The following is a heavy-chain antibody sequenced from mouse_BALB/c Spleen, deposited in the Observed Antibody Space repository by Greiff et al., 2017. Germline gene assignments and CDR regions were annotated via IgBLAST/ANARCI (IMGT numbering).Heavy chain of an antibody. CDR1: GFNIKDTY. Sequence: EVQLQQSGAELVKPGASVKLSCTASGFNIKDTYMHWVKQRPEQGLEWIGRIDPANGNTKYDPKFQDKATITADTSSNTAYLQLSSLTSEDTAVYYCARGSGSGYFDVWGAGTTVTVSS. D-gene: IGHD1-1*01. J-gene: IGHJ1*01. V-gene: IGHV14-3*02. CDR2: IDPANGNT. CDR3: ARGSGSGYFDV.